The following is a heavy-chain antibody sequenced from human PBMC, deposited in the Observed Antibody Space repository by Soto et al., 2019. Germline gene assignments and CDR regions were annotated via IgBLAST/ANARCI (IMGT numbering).Heavy chain of an antibody. CDR3: ARGGYCTNGVCYGGYYYGMDV. D-gene: IGHD2-8*01. CDR1: GGSISSGDYY. CDR2: IYYSGST. J-gene: IGHJ6*02. Sequence: NPSETLSLTCTVSGGSISSGDYYWSWIRQPPGKGLEWIGYIYYSGSTYYNPSLKSRVTISVDTSKNQFSLKLSSVTAADTAVYYCARGGYCTNGVCYGGYYYGMDVWGQGTTVTVSS. V-gene: IGHV4-30-4*01.